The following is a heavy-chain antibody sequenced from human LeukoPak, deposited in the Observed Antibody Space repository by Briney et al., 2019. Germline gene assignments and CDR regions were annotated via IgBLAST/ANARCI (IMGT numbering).Heavy chain of an antibody. V-gene: IGHV4-39*07. CDR2: IYYTGRT. J-gene: IGHJ4*02. Sequence: SETLSLTCTVSGGSISSSSYYWGWIRQPPGKGLEWIGTIYYTGRTYYNPSLKSRVTISVDTSKNQFSLKLSSVTAADTAVYYCARTAGTRYFDYWGQGTLVTVSS. D-gene: IGHD6-13*01. CDR1: GGSISSSSYY. CDR3: ARTAGTRYFDY.